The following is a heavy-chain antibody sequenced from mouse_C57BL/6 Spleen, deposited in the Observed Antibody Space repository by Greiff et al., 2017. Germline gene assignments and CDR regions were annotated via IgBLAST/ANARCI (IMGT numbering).Heavy chain of an antibody. J-gene: IGHJ3*01. CDR1: GYTFTSYW. CDR2: IDPSDSYT. V-gene: IGHV1-50*01. CDR3: ARRGPWFAY. Sequence: VQLQQSGAELVKPGASVKLSCKASGYTFTSYWMQWVKQRPGQGLEWIGEIDPSDSYTNYNQKFKGKATLTVDTSSSTAYMQLSSLTSEDSAVYYCARRGPWFAYWGQGTLVTVSA.